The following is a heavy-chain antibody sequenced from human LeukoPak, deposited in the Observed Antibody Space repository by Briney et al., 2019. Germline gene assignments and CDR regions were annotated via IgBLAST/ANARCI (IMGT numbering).Heavy chain of an antibody. CDR1: GFTFTNYA. J-gene: IGHJ4*02. CDR2: IPSDGRT. V-gene: IGHV3-23*01. CDR3: TTVLSSNRYNLCDY. D-gene: IGHD6-13*01. Sequence: RAGGSLRLSCAASGFTFTNYAMSWIRQAPGEGLEWVSSIPSDGRTYYTDSVKGRFTISRDISRNTLYLQMSSLRVEDTAVYYCTTVLSSNRYNLCDYWGQGTLVTVSS.